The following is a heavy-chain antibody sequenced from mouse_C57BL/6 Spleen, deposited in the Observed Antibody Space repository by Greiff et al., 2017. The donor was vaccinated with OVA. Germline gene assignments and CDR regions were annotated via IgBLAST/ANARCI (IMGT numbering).Heavy chain of an antibody. D-gene: IGHD2-2*01. CDR1: GYTFTSYW. CDR2: IKPSNGGS. V-gene: IGHV1-53*01. CDR3: ARWGEYGYDVGFAY. Sequence: VQLQQPGTELVKPGASVKLSCKASGYTFTSYWMHWVKQRPGQGLEWIGNIKPSNGGSTYNEKFKIKATLTVDKSSSTAYMQLNSLTSEDSAVYYCARWGEYGYDVGFAYWGQGTLVTVSA. J-gene: IGHJ3*01.